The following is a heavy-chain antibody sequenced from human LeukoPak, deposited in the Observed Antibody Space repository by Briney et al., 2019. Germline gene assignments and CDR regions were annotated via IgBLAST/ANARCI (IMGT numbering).Heavy chain of an antibody. D-gene: IGHD3-3*01. CDR1: GGSISSSSYY. CDR3: AREAYDFWSGYYNY. CDR2: IYYSGST. J-gene: IGHJ4*02. Sequence: SETLSLTCTVSGGSISSSSYYWGWIRQPPGKGLEWIGSIYYSGSTYYNPSLKSRVTISVDTSKNQFSLKLTPVTAADTAVYYCAREAYDFWSGYYNYWGQGTLVTVSS. V-gene: IGHV4-39*07.